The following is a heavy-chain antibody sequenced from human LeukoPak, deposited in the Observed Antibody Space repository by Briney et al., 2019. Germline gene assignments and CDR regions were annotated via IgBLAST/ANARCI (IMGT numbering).Heavy chain of an antibody. V-gene: IGHV1-46*01. CDR2: INPSGGST. D-gene: IGHD2-2*01. Sequence: ASVKVSCKASGYTFTSYYMHWVRQAPGQGLEWMGIINPSGGSTSYAQKFQGRVTMTRDTSTSTVYMELSSLRSEDTAVYYCARDLVVVPAAPRWYFDLWGRGTLVTVSS. J-gene: IGHJ2*01. CDR1: GYTFTSYY. CDR3: ARDLVVVPAAPRWYFDL.